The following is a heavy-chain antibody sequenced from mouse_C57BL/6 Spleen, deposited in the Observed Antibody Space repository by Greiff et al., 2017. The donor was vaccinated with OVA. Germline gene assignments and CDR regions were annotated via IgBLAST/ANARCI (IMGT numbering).Heavy chain of an antibody. V-gene: IGHV3-6*01. J-gene: IGHJ3*01. CDR2: ISYDGSN. CDR3: ARGDPWFAY. Sequence: VQLQQSGPGLVKPSQSLSLTCSVTGYSITSGYYWNWIRQFPGNKLEWMGYISYDGSNNYNPSLKNRISITRDTSKNQFFLKLNSVTTEDTATYYCARGDPWFAYWGQGTLVTVSA. CDR1: GYSITSGYY.